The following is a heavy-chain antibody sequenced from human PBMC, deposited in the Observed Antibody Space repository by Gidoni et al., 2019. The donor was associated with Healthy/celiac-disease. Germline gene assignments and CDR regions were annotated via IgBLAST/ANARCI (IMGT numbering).Heavy chain of an antibody. V-gene: IGHV4-39*01. CDR3: ARLRRGHCSSTSCYGY. Sequence: QLQLQESGPRPVKPSETLSLTCTVSGGSIRSSSYYWGWIRPPPGKGLEWIGSIYYSGSTYSNPSLKSRVTISVDTSKNQFSLKLSSVTAADTAVYYCARLRRGHCSSTSCYGYWGQGTLVTVSS. D-gene: IGHD2-2*01. J-gene: IGHJ4*02. CDR2: IYYSGST. CDR1: GGSIRSSSYY.